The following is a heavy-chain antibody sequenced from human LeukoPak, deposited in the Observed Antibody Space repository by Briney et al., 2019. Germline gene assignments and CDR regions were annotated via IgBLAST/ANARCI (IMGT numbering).Heavy chain of an antibody. D-gene: IGHD1-26*01. Sequence: GASVKVSCKASGYTFTSYYMHWVRQAPGQGLEWMGIISPSGVSTSYAQKFQGRVTMTEDTSTDTAYMELSSLSSEDTAVYYCATCLPPDGIVGATVDWFDPWGQGTLVTVSS. CDR1: GYTFTSYY. CDR2: ISPSGVST. V-gene: IGHV1-46*01. CDR3: ATCLPPDGIVGATVDWFDP. J-gene: IGHJ5*02.